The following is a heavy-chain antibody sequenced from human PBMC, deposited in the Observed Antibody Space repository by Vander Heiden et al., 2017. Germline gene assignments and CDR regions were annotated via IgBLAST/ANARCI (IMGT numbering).Heavy chain of an antibody. CDR2: TYGRSKWFT. V-gene: IGHV6-1*01. D-gene: IGHD1-7*01. J-gene: IGHJ4*02. CDR3: ARDMRIPDAANYPFDY. Sequence: QVQLLQPGPGLVRPSQTLSLTVSIPVEHVSVDSVTWNWLRQSPSRGLGWLGKTYGRSKWFTDYAVSVRSRVIIPPDAPKNQFSLHLDSVTPGDTAVYYCARDMRIPDAANYPFDYWGQGILVTVSS. CDR1: VEHVSVDSVT.